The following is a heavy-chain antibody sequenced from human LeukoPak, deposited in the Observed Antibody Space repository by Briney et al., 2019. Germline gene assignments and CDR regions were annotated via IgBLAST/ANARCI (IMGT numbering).Heavy chain of an antibody. CDR3: ATTPLWFGELPDDY. CDR1: GFTFSSYA. CDR2: ISGSGGST. Sequence: GSLRLSCAASGFTFSSYAMSWVRQAPGKGLEWVSAISGSGGSTYYADSVKGRFTISRGNSKNTLYLQMNSLRAEDTAVYYCATTPLWFGELPDDYWGQGTLVTVSS. V-gene: IGHV3-23*01. D-gene: IGHD3-10*01. J-gene: IGHJ4*02.